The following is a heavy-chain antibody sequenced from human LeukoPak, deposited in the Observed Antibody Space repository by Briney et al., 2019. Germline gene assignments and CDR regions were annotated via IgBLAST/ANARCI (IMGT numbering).Heavy chain of an antibody. CDR3: ARGLLLRYFDWLLGSAFDI. V-gene: IGHV4-34*01. CDR1: GGSFSGYY. CDR2: INHSGST. J-gene: IGHJ3*02. D-gene: IGHD3-9*01. Sequence: SETLSLTCAVYGGSFSGYYWSWIRQPPGKGLEWIGEINHSGSTNYNPSLKSRVTISVDTSKNQFSLKLSSVTAADTAVYYCARGLLLRYFDWLLGSAFDIWGQGTMVTVSS.